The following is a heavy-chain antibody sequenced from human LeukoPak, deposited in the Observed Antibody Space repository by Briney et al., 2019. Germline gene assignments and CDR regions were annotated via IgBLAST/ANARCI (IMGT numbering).Heavy chain of an antibody. Sequence: SETLSLTCTVSGGSTTSYYWSWIRQPAGKGLEWIGRIYVSGSTTYNPSLKSRVTITVDTSKNQFSLKLSPMTAADTAVYYCANDPAWNVDTNDYWGQGTLVTVSS. CDR3: ANDPAWNVDTNDY. V-gene: IGHV4-4*07. CDR2: IYVSGST. CDR1: GGSTTSYY. D-gene: IGHD5-18*01. J-gene: IGHJ4*02.